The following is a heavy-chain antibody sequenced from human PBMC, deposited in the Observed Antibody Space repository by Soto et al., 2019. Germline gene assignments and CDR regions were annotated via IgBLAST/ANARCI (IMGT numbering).Heavy chain of an antibody. CDR1: GGSISSYY. CDR3: ARHPGASFDY. CDR2: IHYSGIT. V-gene: IGHV4-59*01. D-gene: IGHD7-27*01. J-gene: IGHJ4*02. Sequence: SETLSLTCTVSGGSISSYYWSWLRQSPGKRLEWIGYIHYSGITKYNPSLKSRVTISLDTSKDQFSLKLSSVTAADSAVYYCARHPGASFDYWGQGILVNVAS.